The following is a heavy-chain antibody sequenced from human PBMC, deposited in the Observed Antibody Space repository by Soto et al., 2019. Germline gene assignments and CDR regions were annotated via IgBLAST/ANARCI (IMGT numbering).Heavy chain of an antibody. J-gene: IGHJ6*02. D-gene: IGHD6-13*01. CDR3: ARYSGYSSSWSGRGAYYYYGMDV. CDR1: GFTFSSYG. CDR2: ISYDGSNK. Sequence: GGSLRLSCAASGFTFSSYGMHWVRQAPGKGLEWVAVISYDGSNKYYADSVKGRFTISRDNSKNTLYLQMNSLRAEDTAVYYCARYSGYSSSWSGRGAYYYYGMDVWGQGTTVTVSS. V-gene: IGHV3-30*03.